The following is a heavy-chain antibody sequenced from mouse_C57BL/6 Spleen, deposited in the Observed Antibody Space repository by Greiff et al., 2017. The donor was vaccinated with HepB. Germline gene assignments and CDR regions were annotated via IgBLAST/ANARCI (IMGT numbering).Heavy chain of an antibody. CDR2: INPGSGGT. J-gene: IGHJ3*01. D-gene: IGHD2-10*02. V-gene: IGHV1-54*01. CDR1: GYAFTNYL. Sequence: VMLVESGAELVRPGTSVKVSCKASGYAFTNYLIEWVKQRPGQGLEWIGVINPGSGGTNYNEKFKGKATLTADKSSSTAYMQLSSLTSEDSAVYFCARSGEYPAWFAYWGQGTLVTVSA. CDR3: ARSGEYPAWFAY.